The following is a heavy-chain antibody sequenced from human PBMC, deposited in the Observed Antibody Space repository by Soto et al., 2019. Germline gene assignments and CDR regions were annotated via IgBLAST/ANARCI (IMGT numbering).Heavy chain of an antibody. CDR2: IYYSGST. D-gene: IGHD1-26*01. V-gene: IGHV4-39*01. Sequence: QLQLQESGPGLVKPSETLSLTCTVSGGSISSSSYYWGWIRQPPGKGLEWIGSIYYSGSTYYNPSLKSRVTISVDTSKNQFSLKLSSVTAADTAVYYCARRGTWEPVEYWGQGTLVTVSS. CDR1: GGSISSSSYY. J-gene: IGHJ4*02. CDR3: ARRGTWEPVEY.